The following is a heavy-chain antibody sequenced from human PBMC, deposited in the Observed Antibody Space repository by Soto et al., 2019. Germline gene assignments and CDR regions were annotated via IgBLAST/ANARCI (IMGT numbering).Heavy chain of an antibody. CDR2: IIPIFGTA. CDR3: AVGSVDIVPTGMKPFDP. CDR1: GGTFSNYA. J-gene: IGHJ5*02. V-gene: IGHV1-69*12. D-gene: IGHD5-12*01. Sequence: QVQLVQSGAEVKKPGSSVKVSCKASGGTFSNYAISWVRQAPGQGLEWMGGIIPIFGTANYAQKFQGRVTITADQSTSTAYMELGNLRSEDTAIFYCAVGSVDIVPTGMKPFDPWGQGTLVTVSS.